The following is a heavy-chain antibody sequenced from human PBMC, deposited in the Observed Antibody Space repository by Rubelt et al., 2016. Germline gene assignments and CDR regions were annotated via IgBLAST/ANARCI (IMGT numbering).Heavy chain of an antibody. CDR3: ARSSVTMVRGVIFWFDP. J-gene: IGHJ5*02. CDR1: GYTFTSYG. D-gene: IGHD3-10*01. Sequence: QVQLVQSGAEVKKPGASVKVSCKASGYTFTSYGISWVRQAPGQGLEWMGWISAYNGNTNYAQKPQGRVTMTTDTTTSTAYMELRCLRSDDTAVYYCARSSVTMVRGVIFWFDPWGQGTLVTVSS. CDR2: ISAYNGNT. V-gene: IGHV1-18*01.